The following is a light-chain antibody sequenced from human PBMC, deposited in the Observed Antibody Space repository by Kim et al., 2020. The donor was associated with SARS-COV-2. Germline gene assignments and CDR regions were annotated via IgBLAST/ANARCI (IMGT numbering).Light chain of an antibody. Sequence: ASVGDTVTITCRASQDISDRLGWFQQRPGKAPNLLVYRATDLETGVPSRFSGSGSGTDFALTINNSQPEDFATYYCLQVRDFPRTFGQGTKVDIK. V-gene: IGKV1-12*01. CDR1: QDISDR. J-gene: IGKJ1*01. CDR2: RAT. CDR3: LQVRDFPRT.